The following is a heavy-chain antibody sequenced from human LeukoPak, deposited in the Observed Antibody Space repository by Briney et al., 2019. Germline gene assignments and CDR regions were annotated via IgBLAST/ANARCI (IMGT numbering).Heavy chain of an antibody. CDR2: ISSSSGDI. V-gene: IGHV3-48*01. CDR3: ARGRDHGFDI. Sequence: GGSLRLSCAASGLAFSASAMNWVRQTPGKGLEWLSFISSSSGDIYYGDSVRGRFTISRDNAKNSLYLQMNSLRAEDTAIYFCARGRDHGFDIWGQGTTVTVSS. CDR1: GLAFSASA. J-gene: IGHJ3*02.